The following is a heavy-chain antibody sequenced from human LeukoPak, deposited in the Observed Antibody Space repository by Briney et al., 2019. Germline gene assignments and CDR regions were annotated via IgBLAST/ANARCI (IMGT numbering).Heavy chain of an antibody. Sequence: GGCLRLSPAASGFTFNNSAMKWVRAAPGKGLECGSSISGGGETTYYADAVKGRFTISRDNSKNTLYLQMNSLRAEDTAVYYCAITAYYYGSGSYSSGDYWGQGTLVTVCS. D-gene: IGHD3-10*01. J-gene: IGHJ4*02. CDR2: ISGGGETT. CDR3: AITAYYYGSGSYSSGDY. V-gene: IGHV3-23*01. CDR1: GFTFNNSA.